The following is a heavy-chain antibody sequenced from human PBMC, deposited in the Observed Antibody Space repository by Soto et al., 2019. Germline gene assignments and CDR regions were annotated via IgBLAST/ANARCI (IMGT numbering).Heavy chain of an antibody. D-gene: IGHD6-19*01. CDR3: ARDWGITVAGTSSPLDF. V-gene: IGHV3-21*01. J-gene: IGHJ4*02. Sequence: EVQLVESGGGLVKPGGSLRLSCAASGFSFSTYSMNWVRQAPGKALEWVSSISSTSTYIYYADSVKGRFTISRDNAKNSLYLQMNRLRAEDTAVFYCARDWGITVAGTSSPLDFWGQGTLVTVSS. CDR2: ISSTSTYI. CDR1: GFSFSTYS.